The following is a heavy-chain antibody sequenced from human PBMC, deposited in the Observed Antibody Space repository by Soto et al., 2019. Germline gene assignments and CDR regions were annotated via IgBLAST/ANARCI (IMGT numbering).Heavy chain of an antibody. CDR1: GFTFSSYS. CDR3: ARGIGCMSVARYFDY. CDR2: ITTSSSTM. D-gene: IGHD2-8*01. Sequence: EVQLVESGGGLVQPGGSLRLSCAASGFTFSSYSMNWVRQAPGKGLEWVSYITTSSSTMYYIDSVKGRFTISRDNAKNSLYLQMNSLRDEDTAVYYCARGIGCMSVARYFDYWGQGTLVTVSS. V-gene: IGHV3-48*02. J-gene: IGHJ4*02.